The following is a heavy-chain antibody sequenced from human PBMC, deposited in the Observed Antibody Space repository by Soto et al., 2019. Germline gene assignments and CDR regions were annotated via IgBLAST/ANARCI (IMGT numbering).Heavy chain of an antibody. CDR1: GVSFSDSF. J-gene: IGHJ4*02. CDR2: INHSGST. V-gene: IGHV4-34*01. CDR3: ARGPYYNVSSGYLPFDN. Sequence: PSETLSLTCAVSGVSFSDSFWTWIRQAPGKGLEWIGEINHSGSTNYISSLKSRVTISTDVSKQQVSLRLRSVTAADTATYFCARGPYYNVSSGYLPFDNWGPGTLVTVSS. D-gene: IGHD3-22*01.